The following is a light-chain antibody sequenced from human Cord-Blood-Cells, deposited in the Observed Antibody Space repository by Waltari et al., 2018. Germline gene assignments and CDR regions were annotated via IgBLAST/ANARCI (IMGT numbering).Light chain of an antibody. V-gene: IGLV2-11*01. Sequence: QSALTQPRSVSGSPGQSVTISCTGTSSDVGGYNYVSWYQQHPGKAPKLMFYDVSKRPSGVPDRFSGSKSGNTASLTISGLQAEDEADYYCCSYAGSYTYVFGTGTKVTGL. J-gene: IGLJ1*01. CDR2: DVS. CDR1: SSDVGGYNY. CDR3: CSYAGSYTYV.